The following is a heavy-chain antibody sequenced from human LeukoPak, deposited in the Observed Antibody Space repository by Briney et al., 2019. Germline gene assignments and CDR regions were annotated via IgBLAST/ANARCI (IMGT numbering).Heavy chain of an antibody. Sequence: GGSLRLSCAASGFTFNNYWMHWVRQAPGKGLVWVSRIDGDGSDTNYADSVKGRFTISRDNAKNTLYLQMNSLRAEDTAVYYCARGSSISMTVVVINYWGQGTLVTVSP. J-gene: IGHJ4*02. CDR2: IDGDGSDT. V-gene: IGHV3-74*01. D-gene: IGHD3-22*01. CDR1: GFTFNNYW. CDR3: ARGSSISMTVVVINY.